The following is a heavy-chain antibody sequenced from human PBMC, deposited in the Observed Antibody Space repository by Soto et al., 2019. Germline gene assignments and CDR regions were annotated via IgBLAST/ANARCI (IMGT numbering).Heavy chain of an antibody. CDR2: IIPIFGTA. CDR3: ARDYDFWSGYYYYYGMDV. D-gene: IGHD3-3*01. Sequence: QVQLVQSGAEVKKPGSSVKVSCKASGGTFSSYAISWVRQAPGQGLEWMGGIIPIFGTANYAQKFQGRVTMTADESTSTAYMELSGLRSEDTAVYYCARDYDFWSGYYYYYGMDVWGQGTTVTVSS. V-gene: IGHV1-69*12. J-gene: IGHJ6*02. CDR1: GGTFSSYA.